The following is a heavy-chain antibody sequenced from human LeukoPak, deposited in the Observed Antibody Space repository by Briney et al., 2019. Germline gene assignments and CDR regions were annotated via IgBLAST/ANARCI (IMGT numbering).Heavy chain of an antibody. J-gene: IGHJ4*02. V-gene: IGHV4-59*12. CDR1: GGSISSYY. CDR2: IYYSGST. D-gene: IGHD6-13*01. Sequence: SETLSPTCTVSGGSISSYYWSWIRQPPGKGLEWIGYIYYSGSTNHNPSLKSRVTISVDTSKNQFPLKLSSVTAADTAVYYCARKSITTMYSSSWYDYWGQGTLVTVSS. CDR3: ARKSITTMYSSSWYDY.